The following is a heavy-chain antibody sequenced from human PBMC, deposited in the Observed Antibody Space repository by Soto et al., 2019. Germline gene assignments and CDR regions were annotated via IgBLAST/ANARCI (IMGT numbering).Heavy chain of an antibody. CDR3: AHRVLRTVFGLVTTTAIYFDF. D-gene: IGHD3-3*01. V-gene: IGHV2-5*02. CDR1: GFSLTTSGVG. Sequence: QITLNESGPTQVKPRQTLTLTCTFSGFSLTTSGVGVGWIRQSPGKAPEWLALIYWDDDKCYSPSLKRKLTITKDPSKNQVVLTMADLDPADTATYYCAHRVLRTVFGLVTTTAIYFDFWGQGTPVAVSS. CDR2: IYWDDDK. J-gene: IGHJ4*02.